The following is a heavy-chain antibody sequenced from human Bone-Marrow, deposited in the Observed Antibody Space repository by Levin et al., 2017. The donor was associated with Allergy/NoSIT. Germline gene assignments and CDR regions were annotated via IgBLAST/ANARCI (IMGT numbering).Heavy chain of an antibody. CDR1: GFIFSSFG. Sequence: GGSLRLSCAASGFIFSSFGMHWVRQAPGKGLEWVAAISFDGSNQFYADSVKGRFTISRDNSKSTLYLQMDSLRAEDTAVYYCAKDRELVIVYYFDYWGQGTLVTVSS. CDR3: AKDRELVIVYYFDY. CDR2: ISFDGSNQ. J-gene: IGHJ4*02. D-gene: IGHD3-16*02. V-gene: IGHV3-30*18.